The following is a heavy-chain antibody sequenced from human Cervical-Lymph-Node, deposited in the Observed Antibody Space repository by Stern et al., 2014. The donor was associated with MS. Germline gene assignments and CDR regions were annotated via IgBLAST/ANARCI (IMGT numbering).Heavy chain of an antibody. V-gene: IGHV4-61*02. CDR3: ARDSAAGSSIRDYYFGLDV. D-gene: IGHD6-19*01. J-gene: IGHJ6*02. Sequence: QVQLKESGPGLVKPSQTLSLTCTVSGASITGGGSFWSWIRQPAGKRLEXIGRIYTSGSPYYPPSQKSRVTIPVTALKNQSPLNLTSVTAADTAVYYCARDSAAGSSIRDYYFGLDVWGQGTTVTVSS. CDR2: IYTSGSP. CDR1: GASITGGGSF.